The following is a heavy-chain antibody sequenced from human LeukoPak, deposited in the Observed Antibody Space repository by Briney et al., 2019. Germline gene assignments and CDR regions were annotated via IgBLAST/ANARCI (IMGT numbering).Heavy chain of an antibody. Sequence: ASVKVSCKASGYTFTSYGISWVRQAPGQGLEWMGWISAYNGNTNYAQKLQGRVTMTTDTSTSTAYVELRSLRSDDTAVYYCARALVGYSYGPFDYWGQGTLVTVSS. CDR3: ARALVGYSYGPFDY. CDR1: GYTFTSYG. CDR2: ISAYNGNT. D-gene: IGHD5-18*01. J-gene: IGHJ4*02. V-gene: IGHV1-18*01.